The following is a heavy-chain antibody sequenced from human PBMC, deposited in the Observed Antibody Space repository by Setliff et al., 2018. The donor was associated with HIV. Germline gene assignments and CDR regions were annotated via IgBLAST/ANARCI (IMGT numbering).Heavy chain of an antibody. D-gene: IGHD6-13*01. Sequence: SETLSLTCAVSGGPISSSNWWSWVRQPPGKGLEWIGSIYHSGSTYYNPSLKSRVTISVDTSKNQFSLKLSSVPAADTAVYYCARLFSSSWYSYFDYWGQGTLVTVSS. J-gene: IGHJ4*02. CDR3: ARLFSSSWYSYFDY. CDR1: GGPISSSNW. CDR2: IYHSGST. V-gene: IGHV4-4*02.